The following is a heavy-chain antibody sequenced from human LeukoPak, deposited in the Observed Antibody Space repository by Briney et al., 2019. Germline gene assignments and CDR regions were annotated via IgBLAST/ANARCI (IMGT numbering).Heavy chain of an antibody. CDR3: ATEYSGSYYEFGYFDY. V-gene: IGHV1-69*13. Sequence: SVKVSCKASGGTFSSYAISWVRQAPGQGLEWMGGITPIFGTANYAQKFQGSVTITADESTSTAYMELSSLRSEDTAVYYCATEYSGSYYEFGYFDYWGQGTLVTVSS. CDR1: GGTFSSYA. J-gene: IGHJ4*02. D-gene: IGHD1-26*01. CDR2: ITPIFGTA.